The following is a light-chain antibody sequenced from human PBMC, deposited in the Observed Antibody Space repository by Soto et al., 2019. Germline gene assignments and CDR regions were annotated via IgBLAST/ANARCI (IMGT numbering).Light chain of an antibody. V-gene: IGKV3-15*01. CDR1: QSVSNN. CDR3: HQYNTWPT. J-gene: IGKJ5*01. Sequence: EIVMTQSPATLSVSPGDRATLSCRASQSVSNNLAGYQQKPGQAPRLLISGASTRAAGIPARFSGSGSGTEFTLTISSLQSEDFAVYYCHQYNTWPTFGQGTRLEIK. CDR2: GAS.